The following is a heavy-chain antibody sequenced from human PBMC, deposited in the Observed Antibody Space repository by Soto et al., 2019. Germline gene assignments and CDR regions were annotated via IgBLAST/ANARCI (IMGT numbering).Heavy chain of an antibody. CDR3: AKAPTYDYYYYMDV. Sequence: EVHLLESGGGLVQPGGSLRLSCAASGFSFNIYAMKWVRQAPGKGLECVSATSAGGGNTYYADSVKGRFTISRDNSKNTLYLQMNSLRADDTAVYYCAKAPTYDYYYYMDVWGKGTTVTVS. CDR1: GFSFNIYA. CDR2: TSAGGGNT. V-gene: IGHV3-23*01. J-gene: IGHJ6*03.